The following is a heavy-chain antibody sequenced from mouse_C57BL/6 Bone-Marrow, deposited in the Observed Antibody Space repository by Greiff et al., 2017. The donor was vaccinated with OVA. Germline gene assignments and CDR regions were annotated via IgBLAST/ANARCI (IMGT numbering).Heavy chain of an antibody. CDR2: INPNYGTT. Sequence: VQLKQSGPELVKPGASVTISCKASGYSFTDYNMNWVKQSNGKSLEWIGVINPNYGTTSYNQKFKGKATLTVDQSSSTAYMQLNSLTSEDSAVYYCARQLRRDYYAMDYWGQGTSVTVSS. CDR1: GYSFTDYN. J-gene: IGHJ4*01. D-gene: IGHD3-2*02. V-gene: IGHV1-39*01. CDR3: ARQLRRDYYAMDY.